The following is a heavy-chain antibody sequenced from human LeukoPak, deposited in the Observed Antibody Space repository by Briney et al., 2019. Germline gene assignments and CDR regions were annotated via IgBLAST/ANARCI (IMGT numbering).Heavy chain of an antibody. Sequence: GGSLRLSCAASGFTFSSYGMHWVRQAPGKGLEWVAFIRYDGSNKYYADSVKGRFTISRDNAKNSLYLQMNSLRAEDTAVYYCARVVVQLERQLSYYYMDVWGKGTTVTISS. CDR2: IRYDGSNK. V-gene: IGHV3-30*02. J-gene: IGHJ6*03. CDR3: ARVVVQLERQLSYYYMDV. D-gene: IGHD1-1*01. CDR1: GFTFSSYG.